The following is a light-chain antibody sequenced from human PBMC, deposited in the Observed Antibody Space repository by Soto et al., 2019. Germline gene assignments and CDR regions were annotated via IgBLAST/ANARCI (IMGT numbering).Light chain of an antibody. CDR1: SSNIGAGYD. J-gene: IGLJ1*01. CDR3: QSYDSSLSGSAYV. V-gene: IGLV1-40*01. Sequence: VLTQPPSVSGAPGQRVTISCTGSSSNIGAGYDVHWYQQLPGTAPKLLIYGNSNRPSGVPDRFSGSKSGTSASLAITGLQAEDEADYYCQSYDSSLSGSAYVFGTGTKVTVL. CDR2: GNS.